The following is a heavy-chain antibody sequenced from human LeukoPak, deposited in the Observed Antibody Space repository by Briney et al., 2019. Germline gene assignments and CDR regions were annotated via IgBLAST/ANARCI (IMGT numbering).Heavy chain of an antibody. Sequence: ASVKVSCKASGYTFSNYGLSWVRQAPGQGLEWMGWISPYYGSTNYTQRLQDRVTMTTDTSTSTAYMELRSLRSDDTAVYYCVRWADDHGDYWGQGTLVIVSS. J-gene: IGHJ4*02. D-gene: IGHD1-14*01. CDR2: ISPYYGST. V-gene: IGHV1-18*01. CDR3: VRWADDHGDY. CDR1: GYTFSNYG.